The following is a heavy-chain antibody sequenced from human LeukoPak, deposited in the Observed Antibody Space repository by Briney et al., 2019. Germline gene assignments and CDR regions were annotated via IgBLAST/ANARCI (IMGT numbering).Heavy chain of an antibody. D-gene: IGHD2-15*01. CDR1: GFTFSSYS. CDR2: ISSSSSTI. J-gene: IGHJ6*03. CDR3: ARDGVANYYYYYMDV. V-gene: IGHV3-48*01. Sequence: GGSLRLSCAASGFTFSSYSMNWVRQAPGKGLEWVSYISSSSSTIYYADSVKSRFTISRDNAKNSLYLQMNSLRAEDTAVYYCARDGVANYYYYYMDVWGKGTTVTVSS.